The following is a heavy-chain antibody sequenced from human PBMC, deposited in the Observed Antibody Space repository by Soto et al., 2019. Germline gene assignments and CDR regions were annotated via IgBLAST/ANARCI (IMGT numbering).Heavy chain of an antibody. Sequence: SETLSLTCTVSGGSISSSSYYGGWIRQPPGKGLEWIGSIYYSGSTYYNPSLKSRVTISVDTSKNQFSLKLSSVTAADTAVYYCARVKPSNGMDVWGQGTTVTVSS. CDR1: GGSISSSSYY. V-gene: IGHV4-39*01. J-gene: IGHJ6*02. CDR3: ARVKPSNGMDV. CDR2: IYYSGST.